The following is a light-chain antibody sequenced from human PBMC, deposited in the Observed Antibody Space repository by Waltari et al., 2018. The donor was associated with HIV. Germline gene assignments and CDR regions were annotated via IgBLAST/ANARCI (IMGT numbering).Light chain of an antibody. Sequence: SSELTQDPAVSVPLGQTVRFTCQGDSLSSYYASWYQQKPGQAPVLVIYGKNNRPSGIPDRFSGSSSGHTASLTITGAQAEDEADYYCNSRDNSGNHWVFGGGTKLTVL. V-gene: IGLV3-19*01. CDR2: GKN. CDR1: SLSSYY. J-gene: IGLJ3*02. CDR3: NSRDNSGNHWV.